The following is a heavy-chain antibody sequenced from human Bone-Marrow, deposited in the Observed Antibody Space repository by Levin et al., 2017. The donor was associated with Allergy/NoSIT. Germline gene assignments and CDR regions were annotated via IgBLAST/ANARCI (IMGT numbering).Heavy chain of an antibody. CDR2: ITAGGTDT. CDR1: GFTFSNFE. D-gene: IGHD3-10*01. Sequence: PGGSLRLSCAASGFTFSNFEMQWVRQAPGKGLECISYITAGGTDTSYIDSVEGRFIISRDNTKNLVFLQMSSLRVEDTATYYCVRGEGSYFYGAGSAALHWGRGTLVTVSS. V-gene: IGHV3-48*03. CDR3: VRGEGSYFYGAGSAALH. J-gene: IGHJ4*02.